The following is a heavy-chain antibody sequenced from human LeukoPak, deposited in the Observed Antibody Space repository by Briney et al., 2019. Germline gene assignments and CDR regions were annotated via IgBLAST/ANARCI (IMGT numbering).Heavy chain of an antibody. CDR3: AKDRPSIGVGAARGWFDP. CDR1: GFTFSSYA. D-gene: IGHD1-26*01. Sequence: GGSLRLSCAASGFTFSSYAMHWVRQAPGKGLEYVSAISSNGGSTYYANSVKGRFTISRDNSKNTLYLQMNSLRAEDTAVYYCAKDRPSIGVGAARGWFDPWGQGTLVTVSS. V-gene: IGHV3-64*01. J-gene: IGHJ5*02. CDR2: ISSNGGST.